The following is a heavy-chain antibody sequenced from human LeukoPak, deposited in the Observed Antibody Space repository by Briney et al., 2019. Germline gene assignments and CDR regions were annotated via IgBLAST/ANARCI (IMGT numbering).Heavy chain of an antibody. V-gene: IGHV3-11*01. Sequence: GGSLRLSCAASGFTFSDYYMSWVRQAPGKGLEWVSYISSSGSTLYYADSVKGRFTISRDNAKNSLYLQMNSLRAEDTAVYYCARDPWFGQLVDYWGQGTLVTVSS. J-gene: IGHJ4*02. D-gene: IGHD3-10*01. CDR3: ARDPWFGQLVDY. CDR1: GFTFSDYY. CDR2: ISSSGSTL.